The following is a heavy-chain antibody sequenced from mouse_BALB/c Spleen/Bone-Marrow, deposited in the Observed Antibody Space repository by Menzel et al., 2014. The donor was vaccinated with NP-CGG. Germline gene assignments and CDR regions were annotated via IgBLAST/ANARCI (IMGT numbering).Heavy chain of an antibody. Sequence: EVQLVESGGGLVQFGGSLKLSCAASGFTFSRYGMSWVRQTPDKRLELVAIINSDGGSTYYPDSVKGRFTISRDNAKNTLYLQMSSLKSEDTAMYYCAIAYYWGQGTLVTVSA. D-gene: IGHD2-10*01. CDR2: INSDGGST. CDR1: GFTFSRYG. CDR3: AIAYY. J-gene: IGHJ3*01. V-gene: IGHV5-6-3*01.